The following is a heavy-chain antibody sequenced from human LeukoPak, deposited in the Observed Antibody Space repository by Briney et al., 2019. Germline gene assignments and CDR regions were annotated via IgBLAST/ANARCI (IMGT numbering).Heavy chain of an antibody. D-gene: IGHD3-10*01. CDR2: IRYDGSNK. CDR3: AKTMVRGVIIPNAYDY. J-gene: IGHJ4*02. CDR1: GFTFSSYG. Sequence: GGSLRLSCAASGFTFSSYGMHWVRQAPGKGLEWVAFIRYDGSNKYYADSVKGRFTISRVNSKNTLYLQMNSLRAEDTAVYYCAKTMVRGVIIPNAYDYWGQGTLVTVSS. V-gene: IGHV3-30*02.